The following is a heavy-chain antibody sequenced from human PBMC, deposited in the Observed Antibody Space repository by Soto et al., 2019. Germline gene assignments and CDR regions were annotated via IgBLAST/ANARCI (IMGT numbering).Heavy chain of an antibody. CDR3: ARAVLPATATFDY. Sequence: QVQLQESGPRLVKPSETLSLTCIVSGGSISSYYWSWIRQPPGKGLEWIGYIYYSGSTNYNPTLKSRVTISVYTSKNQSSLKLSSVTAADTAVYYCARAVLPATATFDYWGQGTLVTFSS. V-gene: IGHV4-59*01. CDR1: GGSISSYY. CDR2: IYYSGST. D-gene: IGHD2-15*01. J-gene: IGHJ4*02.